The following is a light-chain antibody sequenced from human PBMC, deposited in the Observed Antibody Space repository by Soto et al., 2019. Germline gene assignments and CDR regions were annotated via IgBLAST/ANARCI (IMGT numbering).Light chain of an antibody. J-gene: IGKJ2*01. V-gene: IGKV1-5*01. CDR1: QSITYW. Sequence: DIQMTQSPSSLSASVGDRVTITCRASQSITYWLAWYQQKPGRAPKLLIYDVFNLQSGVPSRFSGSGSVTEFTLTISSLQPDDSATYSCQQYHSFSFTFGQGTKLEIK. CDR2: DVF. CDR3: QQYHSFSFT.